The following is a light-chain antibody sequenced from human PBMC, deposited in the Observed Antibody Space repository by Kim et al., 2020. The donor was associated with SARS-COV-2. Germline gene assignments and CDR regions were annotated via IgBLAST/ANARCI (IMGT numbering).Light chain of an antibody. CDR3: NSRDNNDNVL. CDR2: GKN. V-gene: IGLV3-19*01. J-gene: IGLJ2*01. Sequence: SSELTQDPAVSVALGQTVRITCQGDSLRTYYTTWFQQKPEQAPIVVFYGKNNRPSGIPDRFSGSSSGNTASLTITATQAGDEADYYCNSRDNNDNVLFGG. CDR1: SLRTYY.